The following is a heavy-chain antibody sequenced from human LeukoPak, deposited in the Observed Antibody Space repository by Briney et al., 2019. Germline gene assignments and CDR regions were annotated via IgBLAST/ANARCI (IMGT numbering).Heavy chain of an antibody. V-gene: IGHV4-59*01. Sequence: SETLSLTCTVSGGSLSNYYWSWIRQPPGKGLEWIGYIYYSGSTNYNPSLKSRVTISVDTSKNQFSLKLSSVTAADTAVYYCARAGSGSYYTNYYYYYYMDVWGKGTTVTISS. D-gene: IGHD3-10*01. J-gene: IGHJ6*03. CDR1: GGSLSNYY. CDR3: ARAGSGSYYTNYYYYYYMDV. CDR2: IYYSGST.